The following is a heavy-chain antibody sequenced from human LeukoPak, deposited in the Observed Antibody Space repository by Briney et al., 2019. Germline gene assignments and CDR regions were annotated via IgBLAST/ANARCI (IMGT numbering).Heavy chain of an antibody. CDR2: ISYDGSNK. J-gene: IGHJ4*02. CDR1: GFTFSSYG. CDR3: AKGERKGFFLYYFDY. D-gene: IGHD2/OR15-2a*01. Sequence: GGSLRLSCAASGFTFSSYGMHWVRQAPGKGLEWVAVISYDGSNKYYADSVKGRFTISRDNSKNTLYLQMNSLRAEDTAVYYCAKGERKGFFLYYFDYWGQGTLVTVSS. V-gene: IGHV3-30*18.